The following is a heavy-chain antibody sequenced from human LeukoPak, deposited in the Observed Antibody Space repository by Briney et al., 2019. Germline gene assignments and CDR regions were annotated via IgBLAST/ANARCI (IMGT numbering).Heavy chain of an antibody. CDR1: GFTFSSYE. Sequence: GGSLRLSCAASGFTFSSYEMNWVRQAPGKGLEWVSYISSSGSTIYYADSVKGRFTISRDNAKNSLYLQMNSLRAEDTAAYYCARDSGSYAHDYWGQGTLVTVSS. D-gene: IGHD1-26*01. J-gene: IGHJ4*02. CDR3: ARDSGSYAHDY. V-gene: IGHV3-48*03. CDR2: ISSSGSTI.